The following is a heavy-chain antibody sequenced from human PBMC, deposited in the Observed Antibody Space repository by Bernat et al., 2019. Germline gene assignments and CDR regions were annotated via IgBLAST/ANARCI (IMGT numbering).Heavy chain of an antibody. V-gene: IGHV3-21*01. CDR2: ISSSSSYI. Sequence: EVQLVESGGGLVKPGGSLRLSCAASGFTFSSYSVNWVRQAPGKGLEWVSSISSSSSYIYYADSVKGRFTISRDNAKNSLYLQMNSLRAEDTAVYYCARVGSGWQEAFDYWGQGTLVTVSS. CDR3: ARVGSGWQEAFDY. J-gene: IGHJ4*02. D-gene: IGHD6-19*01. CDR1: GFTFSSYS.